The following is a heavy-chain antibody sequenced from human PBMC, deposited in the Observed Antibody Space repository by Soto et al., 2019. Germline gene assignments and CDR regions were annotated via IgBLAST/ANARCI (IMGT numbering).Heavy chain of an antibody. D-gene: IGHD6-13*01. CDR3: ARGYSSSSAALDY. Sequence: SGGGVVQPGRSLRLSCGASGFTFSSYAMHWVRQAPGKGLEWVAIISYDASNKYYADSVKGRFTISRDNSKNTLYLQMNSLRAEDTAMYYCARGYSSSSAALDYWGQGTLVTVSS. V-gene: IGHV3-30*04. J-gene: IGHJ4*02. CDR2: ISYDASNK. CDR1: GFTFSSYA.